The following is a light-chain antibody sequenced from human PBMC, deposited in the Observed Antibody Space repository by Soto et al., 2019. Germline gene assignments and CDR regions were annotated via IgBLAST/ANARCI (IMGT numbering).Light chain of an antibody. CDR1: QSVSTS. Sequence: ETVLTQSPASLSLSPGERATLSCRASQSVSTSLAWYQQKPGQAPRLLIHEASRRATGIPASFSGSGSGTDFTLTISNLETEDSAVYYVQQRSDWPLITFGQRTRLEIK. J-gene: IGKJ5*01. CDR3: QQRSDWPLIT. CDR2: EAS. V-gene: IGKV3-11*01.